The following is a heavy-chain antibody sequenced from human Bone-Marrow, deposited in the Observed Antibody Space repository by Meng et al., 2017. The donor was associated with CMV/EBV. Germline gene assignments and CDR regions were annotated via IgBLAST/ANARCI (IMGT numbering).Heavy chain of an antibody. J-gene: IGHJ4*02. Sequence: LSLTCAASGFTFSSYWMHWVRQAPGKGLVWVSRINSDGSSTSYADSVKGRFTISRDNAKNTLYLQMNSLRAEDTAVYYCARTVGAIESDYWGQGTLGTVSS. CDR2: INSDGSST. D-gene: IGHD1-26*01. CDR3: ARTVGAIESDY. V-gene: IGHV3-74*01. CDR1: GFTFSSYW.